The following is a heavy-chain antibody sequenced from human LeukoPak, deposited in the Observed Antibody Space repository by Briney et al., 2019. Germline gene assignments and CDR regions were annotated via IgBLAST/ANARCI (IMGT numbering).Heavy chain of an antibody. D-gene: IGHD2-21*01. V-gene: IGHV4-4*07. CDR2: ISDSGYT. Sequence: SETLSLTCTVSGGSINNYYWNWIRQSAGKGLEWIGRISDSGYTNYNPSVPSRLSMSVDTSKNQFSLRLTSVTAADTAVYYCARGGHTCDYWGQGTLVSVSS. J-gene: IGHJ4*02. CDR3: ARGGHTCDY. CDR1: GGSINNYY.